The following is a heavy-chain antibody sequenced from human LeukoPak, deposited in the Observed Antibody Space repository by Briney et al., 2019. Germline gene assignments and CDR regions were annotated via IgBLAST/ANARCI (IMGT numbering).Heavy chain of an antibody. D-gene: IGHD3-22*01. J-gene: IGHJ4*02. CDR2: INPNSGGT. CDR1: GYTFTGYY. Sequence: ASVTVSFKASGYTFTGYYMHWVRQAPGQGLEGMGWINPNSGGTNYAQKFQGRVTMTRDTSISTAYMELSRLRSDDTAVYYCARDKVPGSGYYYHFDYWGQGTLVTVSS. V-gene: IGHV1-2*02. CDR3: ARDKVPGSGYYYHFDY.